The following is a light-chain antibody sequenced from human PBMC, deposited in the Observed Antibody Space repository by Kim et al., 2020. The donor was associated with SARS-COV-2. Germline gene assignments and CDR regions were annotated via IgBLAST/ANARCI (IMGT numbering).Light chain of an antibody. CDR3: LAWDSGTAV. J-gene: IGLJ2*01. CDR2: QNI. V-gene: IGLV3-1*01. Sequence: VSPGQTASIPCSGHKLRSKYVSWYQQGAGQSPVLVIYQNIQRPSGLPERFSGSTSGDTATLTIGGTQTLDEADYFCLAWDSGTAVFGGGTQLTVL. CDR1: KLRSKY.